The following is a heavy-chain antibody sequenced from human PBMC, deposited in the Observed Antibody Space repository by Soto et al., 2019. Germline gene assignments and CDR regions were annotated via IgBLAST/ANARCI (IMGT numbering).Heavy chain of an antibody. J-gene: IGHJ4*02. V-gene: IGHV4-59*01. CDR2: IYYSGST. CDR3: VRVGRRDGYTLFEY. CDR1: VGSISSYD. Sequence: SETLSLTCTVSVGSISSYDWSLIRQPPGKGLECIWYIYYSGSTNYNPSLKSRVTISVDTSKNQFSLKLSSVNAADTAVYYCVRVGRRDGYTLFEYWGKGTMVTVSS. D-gene: IGHD5-12*01.